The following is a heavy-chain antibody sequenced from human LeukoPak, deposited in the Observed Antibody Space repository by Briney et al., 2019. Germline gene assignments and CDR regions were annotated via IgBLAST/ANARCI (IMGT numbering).Heavy chain of an antibody. CDR1: GGSISSYY. D-gene: IGHD2-21*01. J-gene: IGHJ4*02. Sequence: SETLSLTCTVSGGSISSYYWSWIRQPPGKGLEWIGYIYYSGTTYYNPSLNSRVAISIDTSKNQFSLKLSSVTAADTAVYYCARDRGGDQDFWGQGTLVTVSS. CDR3: ARDRGGDQDF. V-gene: IGHV4-59*12. CDR2: IYYSGTT.